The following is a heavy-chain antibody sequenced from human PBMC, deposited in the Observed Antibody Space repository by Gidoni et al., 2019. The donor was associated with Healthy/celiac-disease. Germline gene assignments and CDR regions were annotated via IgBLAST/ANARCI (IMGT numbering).Heavy chain of an antibody. CDR2: IIPIFGTA. D-gene: IGHD2-15*01. CDR3: ARVGGDCSGGSCYSPVDY. V-gene: IGHV1-69*01. CDR1: GGTFSSYA. Sequence: QVQLMQSGAEVKKPGSSVKVSCKASGGTFSSYAISWVRQAPGQGLEWMGGIIPIFGTANYAQKFQGRVTITADESTSTAYMELSSLRSEDTAVYYCARVGGDCSGGSCYSPVDYWGQGTLVTVSS. J-gene: IGHJ4*02.